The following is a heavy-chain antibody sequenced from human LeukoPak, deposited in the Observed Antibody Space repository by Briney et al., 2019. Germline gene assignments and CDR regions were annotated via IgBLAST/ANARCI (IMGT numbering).Heavy chain of an antibody. Sequence: PGGSLRLSCAASGFTFSDYSMNWVRQTPGKGLEWVSSIGTNSNFRYYADSVKGRFTISRDDAKNSLYLQMNSLRAEDTAVYYCARVLTGDRHWYFDLWGRGTLVTVSS. V-gene: IGHV3-21*01. CDR1: GFTFSDYS. CDR3: ARVLTGDRHWYFDL. D-gene: IGHD7-27*01. CDR2: IGTNSNFR. J-gene: IGHJ2*01.